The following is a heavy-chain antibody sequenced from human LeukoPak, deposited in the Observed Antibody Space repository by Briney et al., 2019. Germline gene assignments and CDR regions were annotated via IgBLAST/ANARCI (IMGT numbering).Heavy chain of an antibody. Sequence: GRSLRLSCAASGFTFSSCAMHWVRQAPGKGLEWVAVISYDGSNKYYADSVKGRFTISRDNSKNTLYLQMNSLRAEDTAVYYCARVWGITMVRGVIPSYGMDVWGQGTTVTVSS. V-gene: IGHV3-30-3*01. CDR1: GFTFSSCA. J-gene: IGHJ6*02. CDR2: ISYDGSNK. D-gene: IGHD3-10*01. CDR3: ARVWGITMVRGVIPSYGMDV.